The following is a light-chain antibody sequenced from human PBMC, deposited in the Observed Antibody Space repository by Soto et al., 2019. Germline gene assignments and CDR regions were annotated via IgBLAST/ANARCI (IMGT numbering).Light chain of an antibody. V-gene: IGLV3-1*01. CDR3: QAWDSSTAP. Sequence: SYELTQPPSVPVSPGQTASITCSGDKLGDKYACWYQQKPGQSPVLVIYQDSKRPSGIPERFSGSNSGNTATLTISGTQAMDEADYYCQAWDSSTAPFGGGTKVTVL. CDR1: KLGDKY. J-gene: IGLJ2*01. CDR2: QDS.